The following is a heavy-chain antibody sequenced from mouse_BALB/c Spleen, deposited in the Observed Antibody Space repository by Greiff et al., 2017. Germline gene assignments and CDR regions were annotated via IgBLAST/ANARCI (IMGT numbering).Heavy chain of an antibody. CDR3: ASYRYYAMDY. CDR1: GYSITSDYA. CDR2: ISYSGST. D-gene: IGHD2-14*01. Sequence: EVQLQQSGPGLVKPSQSLSLTCTVTGYSITSDYAWNWIRQFPGNKLEWMGYISYSGSTSYNPSLKSRISITRDTSKNQFFLQLNSVTTEDTATYYCASYRYYAMDYWGQGTSVTVSS. J-gene: IGHJ4*01. V-gene: IGHV3-2*02.